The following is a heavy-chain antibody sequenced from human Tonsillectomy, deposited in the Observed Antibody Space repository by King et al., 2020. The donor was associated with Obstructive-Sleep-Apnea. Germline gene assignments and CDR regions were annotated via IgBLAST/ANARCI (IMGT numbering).Heavy chain of an antibody. D-gene: IGHD3-22*01. J-gene: IGHJ3*02. CDR2: INHSGST. V-gene: IGHV4-34*01. Sequence: VQLQQWGAGLLKPSETLSLTCAVYGGSFSGYYWSWIRQPPGKGLEWIGEINHSGSTNYNPSLKSQVTISVDTSKNQFSLKLSSVTAADTAVYYCARGDTMIVVVTPDAFDIWGRGTMVTVSS. CDR3: ARGDTMIVVVTPDAFDI. CDR1: GGSFSGYY.